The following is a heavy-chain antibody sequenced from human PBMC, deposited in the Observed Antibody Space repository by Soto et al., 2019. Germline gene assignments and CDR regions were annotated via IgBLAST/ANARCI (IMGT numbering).Heavy chain of an antibody. CDR3: ARXISGYVS. D-gene: IGHD5-12*01. Sequence: ASVKVSCKASGITYTTYAIHWVRQAPGQGLEWMGWINTGNGNTRYSQRFQGRVTLTTDTSASTAYMDVSSLTSEDTAVYYCARXISGYVSWGQGTLVTVSS. J-gene: IGHJ5*02. V-gene: IGHV1-3*04. CDR1: GITYTTYA. CDR2: INTGNGNT.